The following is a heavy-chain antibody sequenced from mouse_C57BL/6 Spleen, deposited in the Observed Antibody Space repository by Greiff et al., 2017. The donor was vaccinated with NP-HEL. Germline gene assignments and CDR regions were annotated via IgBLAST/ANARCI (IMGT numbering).Heavy chain of an antibody. V-gene: IGHV1-76*01. CDR3: ARSSRYWYFDV. CDR2: IYPGSGNT. Sequence: QVQLQQSGAELVRPGASVKLSCKASGYTFTDYYINWVKQRPGQGLEWIARIYPGSGNTYYNEKFKGKATLTAEKSSSTAYMQLSSLTSEDSAVYFCARSSRYWYFDVWGTGTTVTVSS. J-gene: IGHJ1*03. D-gene: IGHD6-2*01. CDR1: GYTFTDYY.